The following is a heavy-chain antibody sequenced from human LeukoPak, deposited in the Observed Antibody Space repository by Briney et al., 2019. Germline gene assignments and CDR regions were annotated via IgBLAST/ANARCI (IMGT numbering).Heavy chain of an antibody. CDR2: ISGYNGNT. CDR3: ARGRTMFAFDY. V-gene: IGHV1-18*01. D-gene: IGHD3-10*02. J-gene: IGHJ4*02. CDR1: GYTFTSYG. Sequence: ASVTVSCKASGYTFTSYGISWVRQAPGQGLEWMGWISGYNGNTNYAQNLQGRVTMTTDTSTSTVYVELRSLRSDDTAVYYCARGRTMFAFDYWGQGTLVTVSS.